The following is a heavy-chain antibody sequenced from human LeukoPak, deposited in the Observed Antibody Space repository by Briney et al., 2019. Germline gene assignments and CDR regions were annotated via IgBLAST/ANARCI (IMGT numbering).Heavy chain of an antibody. D-gene: IGHD2-8*02. Sequence: SETLSLTCTVSGGSISSGGYYWSWIRQPAGKGLEWIGRIYTSGSTNYNPSLKSRVTISVDTSKNQFSLKLSSVTAADTAVYYCAREDGGGVVDYWGQGTLVTVSS. V-gene: IGHV4-61*02. CDR2: IYTSGST. J-gene: IGHJ4*02. CDR1: GGSISSGGYY. CDR3: AREDGGGVVDY.